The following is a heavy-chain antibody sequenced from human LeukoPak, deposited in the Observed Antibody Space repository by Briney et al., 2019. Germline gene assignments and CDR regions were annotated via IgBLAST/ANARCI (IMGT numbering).Heavy chain of an antibody. CDR3: TTVGNI. Sequence: GGSLRLSCAASGFTFSKEWMSWVRQAPGKGLEWVGRIKTKTDGETTDYPAPVRGIFTISRDDSKNTLYLQMNSLKIEDTAVYYCTTVGNIWGQGTLVTVSS. J-gene: IGHJ1*01. CDR2: IKTKTDGETT. CDR1: GFTFSKEW. V-gene: IGHV3-15*01.